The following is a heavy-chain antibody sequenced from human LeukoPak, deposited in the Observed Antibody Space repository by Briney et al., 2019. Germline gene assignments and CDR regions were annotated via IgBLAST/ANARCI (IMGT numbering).Heavy chain of an antibody. Sequence: QPGGSLRLSCAASGFTFSSYSMNWVRQAPGKGLEWVSYISSSSTIYYADSVKGRFTISRDNAKNSLYLQMNSLRDENTAVYYCARGHSSSWYLNFDYWGQGTLVTVSS. J-gene: IGHJ4*02. D-gene: IGHD6-13*01. CDR2: ISSSSTI. V-gene: IGHV3-48*02. CDR3: ARGHSSSWYLNFDY. CDR1: GFTFSSYS.